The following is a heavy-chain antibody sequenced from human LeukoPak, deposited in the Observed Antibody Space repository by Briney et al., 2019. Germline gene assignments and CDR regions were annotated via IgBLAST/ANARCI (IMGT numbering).Heavy chain of an antibody. V-gene: IGHV4-34*01. J-gene: IGHJ3*02. CDR2: INRSAST. D-gene: IGHD4-17*01. CDR3: ARDPYGDFVQHAFDI. CDR1: GGSSTNYF. Sequence: PSETLSLTCVLYGGSSTNYFWSWIRQPPGKGLEWIGEINRSASTNYNPSLKSRVTISIDTSKNQFSLKLSSVTAADTAVYYCARDPYGDFVQHAFDIWGQGTMVTVSS.